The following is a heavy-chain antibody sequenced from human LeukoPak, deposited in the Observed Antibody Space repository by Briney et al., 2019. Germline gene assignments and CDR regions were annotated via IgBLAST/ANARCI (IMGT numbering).Heavy chain of an antibody. Sequence: GASVKVSCKASGGTFSSYAISWVRQAPGQGLEWMGGIIPIFGTANYAQKFQGRVTITADESTSTAYMELSSLRSEDTAVYYCARAHRGYSYGYYYYYYGMDVWGQGTTVTVSS. J-gene: IGHJ6*02. CDR2: IIPIFGTA. CDR3: ARAHRGYSYGYYYYYYGMDV. V-gene: IGHV1-69*13. CDR1: GGTFSSYA. D-gene: IGHD5-18*01.